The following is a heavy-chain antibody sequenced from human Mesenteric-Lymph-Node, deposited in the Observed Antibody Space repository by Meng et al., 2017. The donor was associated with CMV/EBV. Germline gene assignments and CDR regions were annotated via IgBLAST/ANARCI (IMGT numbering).Heavy chain of an antibody. CDR3: VRPLGRGAAFDY. V-gene: IGHV3-30*02. J-gene: IGHJ4*02. Sequence: GGSLRLSCVMSGFDFSLSGMHWVRQAPGKGLEWVAFVRHDESITYYADSVKGRFSISRDNSKSTVFLQMNNLRPEDTAVFYCVRPLGRGAAFDYWGQGTLVTVSS. CDR1: GFDFSLSG. D-gene: IGHD1-26*01. CDR2: VRHDESIT.